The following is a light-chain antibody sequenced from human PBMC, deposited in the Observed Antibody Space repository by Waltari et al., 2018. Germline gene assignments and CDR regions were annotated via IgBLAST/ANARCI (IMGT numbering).Light chain of an antibody. CDR1: GSNIGAGYD. V-gene: IGLV1-40*01. Sequence: QSVLTQPPPVSGAPGQRVTISCTGSGSNIGAGYDVHWCHQLPAKAPKLLTYGVNDRTSGVPDRFPGCQAGTSASRAITGLQAGDEADYFCQSYDTSLGVIFGGGTKLTVL. CDR2: GVN. CDR3: QSYDTSLGVI. J-gene: IGLJ2*01.